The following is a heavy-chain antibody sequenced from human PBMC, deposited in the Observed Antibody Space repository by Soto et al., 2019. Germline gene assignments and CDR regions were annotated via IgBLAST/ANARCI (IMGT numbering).Heavy chain of an antibody. CDR2: INHSGST. CDR3: ARGGDFWSGYYTYYYGMDV. J-gene: IGHJ6*02. D-gene: IGHD3-3*01. Sequence: PSETLSLTCAVYGGSFSGYYWSWIRQPPGKGLEWIGEINHSGSTNYNPSLKSRVTISVDTSKNQFSLKLSSVTAADTAVYYCARGGDFWSGYYTYYYGMDVWGQGTTVTVSS. CDR1: GGSFSGYY. V-gene: IGHV4-34*01.